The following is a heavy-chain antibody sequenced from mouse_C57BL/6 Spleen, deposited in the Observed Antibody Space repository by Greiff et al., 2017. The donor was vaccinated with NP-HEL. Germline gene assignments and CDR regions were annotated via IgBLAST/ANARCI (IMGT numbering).Heavy chain of an antibody. CDR2: IDPSDSYT. V-gene: IGHV1-69*01. CDR3: ARRCRIYYYGSKCYFDY. Sequence: QVQLQQPGAELVMPGASVKLSCKASGYTFTSYWMHWVKQRPGQGLEWIGEIDPSDSYTNYNQKFKGKSTLTVDKSSSTAYMQLSSLTSEGSEVYYCARRCRIYYYGSKCYFDYWGQGTTLTVSS. CDR1: GYTFTSYW. J-gene: IGHJ2*01. D-gene: IGHD1-1*01.